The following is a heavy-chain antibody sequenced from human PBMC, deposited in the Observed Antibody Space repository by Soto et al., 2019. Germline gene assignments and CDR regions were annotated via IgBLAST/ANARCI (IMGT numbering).Heavy chain of an antibody. CDR1: GVTFSSYA. J-gene: IGHJ4*02. D-gene: IGHD5-12*01. CDR2: IIPIFGTA. Sequence: SVKVSCKASGVTFSSYAISWVRQAPGQGLEWMGGIIPIFGTANYAQKFQGRVTITADESTSTAYMELSSLRSEDTAVYYCARVRCSGYDYCVPAAYYFDYWGQGTLVTVSS. V-gene: IGHV1-69*13. CDR3: ARVRCSGYDYCVPAAYYFDY.